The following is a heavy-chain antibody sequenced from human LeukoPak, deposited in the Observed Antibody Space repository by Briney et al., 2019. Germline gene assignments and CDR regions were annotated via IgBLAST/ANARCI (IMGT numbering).Heavy chain of an antibody. V-gene: IGHV4-34*01. Sequence: KPSETLSLTCTVSGGSISSYYWSWIRQPPGKGLEWIGEINHSGSTNYNPSLKSRVTISVDTSKNQFSLKLSSVTAADTAVYYCARIYGRNYYYMDVWGKGATVTISS. J-gene: IGHJ6*03. CDR1: GGSISSYY. CDR2: INHSGST. D-gene: IGHD4-17*01. CDR3: ARIYGRNYYYMDV.